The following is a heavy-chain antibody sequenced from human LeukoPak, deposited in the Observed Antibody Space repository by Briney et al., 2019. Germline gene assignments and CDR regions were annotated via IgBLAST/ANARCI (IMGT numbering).Heavy chain of an antibody. CDR1: GGSFSGYY. Sequence: SETLSLTCAVYGGSFSGYYWSWIRQPPGKGLEWIGEINHSGSTNYNPSLKSRVTISVDTSKNQFSLKLSSVTAADTAVYFCARVAYYDSSGYRRPIGAFDIWGQGTMVTVSS. CDR2: INHSGST. D-gene: IGHD3-22*01. J-gene: IGHJ3*02. V-gene: IGHV4-34*01. CDR3: ARVAYYDSSGYRRPIGAFDI.